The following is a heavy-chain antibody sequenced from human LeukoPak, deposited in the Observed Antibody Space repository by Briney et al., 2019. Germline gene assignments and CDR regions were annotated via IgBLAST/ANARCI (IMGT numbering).Heavy chain of an antibody. Sequence: SETLSLTCTVSGDSVSNTNYYWGWIRQPPGKGLEWIGEINHSGSTNYNPSLKSRVTISVDTSKNQFSLKLSSVTAADTAVYYCARGRLRSAYFDYWGQGTLVTVSS. CDR1: GDSVSNTNYY. D-gene: IGHD3-3*01. V-gene: IGHV4-39*07. J-gene: IGHJ4*02. CDR2: INHSGST. CDR3: ARGRLRSAYFDY.